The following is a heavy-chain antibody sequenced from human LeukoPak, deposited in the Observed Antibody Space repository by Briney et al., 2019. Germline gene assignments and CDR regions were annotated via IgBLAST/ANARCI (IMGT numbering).Heavy chain of an antibody. CDR1: GFTFSSYA. J-gene: IGHJ4*02. V-gene: IGHV3-30*04. CDR2: ISYDGSNK. Sequence: GRSLRPSCAASGFTFSSYAMHWVRQAPGKGLEWVAVISYDGSNKYYADSVKGRFTISRDNSKNTLYLQMNSLRAEDTAVYYCARDKLWFGELLLDYWGQGTLVTVSS. D-gene: IGHD3-10*01. CDR3: ARDKLWFGELLLDY.